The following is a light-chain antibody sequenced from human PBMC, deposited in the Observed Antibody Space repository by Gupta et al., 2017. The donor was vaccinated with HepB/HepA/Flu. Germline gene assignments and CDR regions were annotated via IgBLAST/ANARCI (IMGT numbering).Light chain of an antibody. CDR3: QQYGSSPRIT. Sequence: DIVLTQSPGTLSLSPGERATLSCRASQSVSSSYLAWYQKKPGQAPRLLIYGASSRATGIPDRFSGSGSWTDFTLTISRLEPEDFSVYYGQQYGSSPRITFGQGTRLEIK. J-gene: IGKJ5*01. CDR2: GAS. V-gene: IGKV3-20*01. CDR1: QSVSSSY.